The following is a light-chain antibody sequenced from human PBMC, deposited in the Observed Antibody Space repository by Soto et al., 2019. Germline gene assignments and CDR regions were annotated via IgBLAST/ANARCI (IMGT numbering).Light chain of an antibody. CDR1: SVHNTYI. CDR3: ETWYSNTHKV. CDR2: LDRSGSY. J-gene: IGLJ3*02. V-gene: IGLV4-60*02. Sequence: QPVLTQSSSASASLGSSVKLTCILCSVHNTYIIAWHQQQPGKAPRFLMTLDRSGSYNRGSGVPDRFSGSSSGADRYLTISNLQFEDEGDYYCETWYSNTHKVFGGGTKVTVL.